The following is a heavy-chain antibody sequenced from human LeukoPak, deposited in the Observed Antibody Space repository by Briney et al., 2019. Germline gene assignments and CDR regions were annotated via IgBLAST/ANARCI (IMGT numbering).Heavy chain of an antibody. CDR2: IDYSGTT. D-gene: IGHD1-26*01. CDR3: ARHGGSYSFDY. V-gene: IGHV4-59*08. Sequence: PSEALSLTCTVSGVSISSYYWSCVRQPPGKELDWIGYIDYSGTTHYNPSLKSRVTISVDTSKNQFSLNLSSVTAADTAVYFCARHGGSYSFDYWGQGTLVTVSS. CDR1: GVSISSYY. J-gene: IGHJ4*02.